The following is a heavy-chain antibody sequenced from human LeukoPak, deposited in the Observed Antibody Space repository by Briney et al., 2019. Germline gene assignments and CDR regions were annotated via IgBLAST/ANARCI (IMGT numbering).Heavy chain of an antibody. Sequence: ASVKVSCKASGNTFTGYYIHWVRQAPGQGLEWMGWINPDSGATNYAQNLQGRVTMTRDTSISTAYMGLSRLRSDDTSVYYCVRDVRTGSYVNWFDPWGQGTLVTVSS. V-gene: IGHV1-2*02. D-gene: IGHD3-9*01. CDR2: INPDSGAT. CDR3: VRDVRTGSYVNWFDP. J-gene: IGHJ5*02. CDR1: GNTFTGYY.